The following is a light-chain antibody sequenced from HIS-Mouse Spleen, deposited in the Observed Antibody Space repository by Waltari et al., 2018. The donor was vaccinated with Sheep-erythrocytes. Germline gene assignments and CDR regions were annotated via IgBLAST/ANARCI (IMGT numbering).Light chain of an antibody. CDR3: QQYNNWPPGT. J-gene: IGKJ2*02. CDR2: GAS. CDR1: QSVSSN. Sequence: EIVMTQSPATLSVSPGERATLSCRASQSVSSNLAWYQQKPGQSPRLLIYGASTRATGIPARFSGSGSGTEFPLNISSMQSEDFAVYYCQQYNNWPPGTFGQGTKLEIK. V-gene: IGKV3-15*01.